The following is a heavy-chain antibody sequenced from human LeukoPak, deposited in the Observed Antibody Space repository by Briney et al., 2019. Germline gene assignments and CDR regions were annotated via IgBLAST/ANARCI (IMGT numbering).Heavy chain of an antibody. D-gene: IGHD3-3*01. J-gene: IGHJ4*02. V-gene: IGHV1-46*01. CDR1: GYTFTSYY. CDR3: AXXXXXXGVVIIRGMTFDY. Sequence: ASVKVSCKASGYTFTSYYMHWVRQAPGQGLEWMGIINPSGGSTSYAQKFQGRVTMTRDTSTSTVYMELSSLRSEDTAVYYCAXXXXXXGVVIIRGMTFDYWGQGTLVTVSS. CDR2: INPSGGST.